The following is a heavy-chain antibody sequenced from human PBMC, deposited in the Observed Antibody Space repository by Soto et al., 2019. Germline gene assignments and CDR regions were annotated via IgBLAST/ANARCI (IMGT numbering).Heavy chain of an antibody. CDR1: GGSVSSGDYY. CDR3: ARTPVDTSMIYWLDP. J-gene: IGHJ5*02. V-gene: IGHV4-61*08. D-gene: IGHD5-18*01. Sequence: SETLSLTCTVSGGSVSSGDYYWSWIRQPPGKGLEWIGYIYYSGNTNYNPALKSRVIISVDTSKNLFSLKLTSFTAADTAVYYCARTPVDTSMIYWLDPWGQGPLVTVS. CDR2: IYYSGNT.